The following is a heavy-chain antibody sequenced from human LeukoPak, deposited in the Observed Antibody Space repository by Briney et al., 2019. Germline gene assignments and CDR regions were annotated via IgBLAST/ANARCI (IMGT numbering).Heavy chain of an antibody. CDR3: ATKAHPLLRYFDWLSSPEAFDI. CDR1: GYSISSGYY. D-gene: IGHD3-9*01. CDR2: IYHRGKS. V-gene: IGHV4-38-2*02. Sequence: SETLSLTCSVSGYSISSGYYWDWIRQPPGKGLEWIASIYHRGKSYYNPSLESRVTISVDTSKNQFSLKLSSVTAADTAVYYCATKAHPLLRYFDWLSSPEAFDIWGQGTMVTVSS. J-gene: IGHJ3*02.